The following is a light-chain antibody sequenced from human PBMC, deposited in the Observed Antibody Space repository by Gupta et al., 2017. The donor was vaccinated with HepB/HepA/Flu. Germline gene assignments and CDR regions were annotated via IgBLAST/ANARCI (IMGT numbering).Light chain of an antibody. Sequence: DIQMAQSPSSLSASVGDRFTITCRESQNISNFLNWYQQQPGKAPKLLIYVASCLQSGVPSRFSGSGSGTDFTLTISRLQLEDFATYYCQQSNSVPQTFGQGTKVEIK. CDR1: QNISNF. V-gene: IGKV1-39*01. CDR2: VAS. J-gene: IGKJ1*01. CDR3: QQSNSVPQT.